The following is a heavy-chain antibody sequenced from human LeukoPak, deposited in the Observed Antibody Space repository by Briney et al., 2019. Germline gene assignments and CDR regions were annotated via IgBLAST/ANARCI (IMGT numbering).Heavy chain of an antibody. J-gene: IGHJ4*02. CDR1: GGSVSSGSYY. CDR2: IYYSGST. CDR3: ASSLADVSGPFDY. V-gene: IGHV4-61*01. Sequence: SETLSLTCTVSGGSVSSGSYYWSWIRQPPGKGLEWIGYIYYSGSTNYNPSLKSRVTISVDTSKNQFSLKLSSVTAADTAVYYCASSLADVSGPFDYWGQGTLVTVSS. D-gene: IGHD2-15*01.